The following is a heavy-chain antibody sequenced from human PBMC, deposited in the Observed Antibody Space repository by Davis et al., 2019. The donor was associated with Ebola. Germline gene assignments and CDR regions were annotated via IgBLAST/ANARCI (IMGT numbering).Heavy chain of an antibody. V-gene: IGHV4-30-2*02. Sequence: MPSETLSLTCAVSGDSISSGGYSWNWIRQPPGKGLEWIGYIYHSGSTYYNPSLKSRVTISVDTSKNQFSLKLSSVTAADTAVYYCHGRSGYGMDVWGQGTTVTVSS. D-gene: IGHD2-15*01. CDR2: IYHSGST. CDR3: HGRSGYGMDV. J-gene: IGHJ6*02. CDR1: GDSISSGGYS.